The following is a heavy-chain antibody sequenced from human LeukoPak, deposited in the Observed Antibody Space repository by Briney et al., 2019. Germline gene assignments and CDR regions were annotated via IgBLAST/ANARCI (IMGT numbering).Heavy chain of an antibody. J-gene: IGHJ4*02. CDR3: AKDGFDSSGWSFDY. CDR2: INPNSGGT. V-gene: IGHV1-2*02. D-gene: IGHD6-19*01. Sequence: GASVKVSCKASGYTFTGYYMHWVRQAPGQGLEWMGWINPNSGGTNYAQKFQGRVTMTRDTSISTAYMELSRLRSDDTAVYYCAKDGFDSSGWSFDYWGQGTLVTVSS. CDR1: GYTFTGYY.